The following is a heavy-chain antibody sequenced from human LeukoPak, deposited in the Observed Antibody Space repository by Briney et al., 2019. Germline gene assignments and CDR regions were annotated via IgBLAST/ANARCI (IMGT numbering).Heavy chain of an antibody. Sequence: SETLSLTCVVSGGSISSHYWSWIRQPPGKGLEWIGHINYSGSTNYNPSLKSRVTISVDTSTNQFSVKLSSVTAADTAIYYCARGRSESSRYCTSTNCEGGIRYFHYYYMDVWGKGTTVAVSS. D-gene: IGHD2-2*01. CDR3: ARGRSESSRYCTSTNCEGGIRYFHYYYMDV. CDR1: GGSISSHY. CDR2: INYSGST. J-gene: IGHJ6*03. V-gene: IGHV4-59*11.